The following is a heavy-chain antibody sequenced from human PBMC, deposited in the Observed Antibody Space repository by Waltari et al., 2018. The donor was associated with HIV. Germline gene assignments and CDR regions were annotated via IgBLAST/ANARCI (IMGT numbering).Heavy chain of an antibody. Sequence: VQLVESGGGVVQPGGSLRLSCTASGFPFSNYGMYWVRQAPGKGLQWVAFIRYDGTNKYYADSVKGRFIISRDNSKNTLSLQMHSLRAEDTAVYYCAKAPHHYDSSGPVYWGQGTLVTVSS. D-gene: IGHD3-22*01. CDR1: GFPFSNYG. V-gene: IGHV3-30*02. CDR2: IRYDGTNK. CDR3: AKAPHHYDSSGPVY. J-gene: IGHJ4*02.